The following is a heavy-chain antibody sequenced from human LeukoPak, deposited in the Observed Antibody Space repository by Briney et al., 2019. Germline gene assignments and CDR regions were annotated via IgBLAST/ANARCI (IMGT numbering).Heavy chain of an antibody. V-gene: IGHV3-21*01. J-gene: IGHJ3*02. CDR1: GFTFSSYS. Sequence: PGGSLRLSCAASGFTFSSYSMNWVRQAPGKGLEWVSSISSSSSYIYYADSVKGRFTISRDNAKNSLYLQMNSLRAEDTAVYYCARDVLSGYDFDAFDIWGQGTMVTVSS. CDR3: ARDVLSGYDFDAFDI. CDR2: ISSSSSYI. D-gene: IGHD5-12*01.